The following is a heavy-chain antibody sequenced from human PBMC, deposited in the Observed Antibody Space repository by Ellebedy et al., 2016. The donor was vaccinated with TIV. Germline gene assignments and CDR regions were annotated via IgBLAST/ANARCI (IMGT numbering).Heavy chain of an antibody. Sequence: GGSLRLSXTASGFIFSDYWMNWVRQAPGKGLEWVANIRPDGSEKSYVDSVKGRFTISRDNTKDSLYLQMNSLRAEDTAFYYCARQGKYFYGSGSETWGQGTLVTVSS. D-gene: IGHD3-10*01. CDR2: IRPDGSEK. CDR3: ARQGKYFYGSGSET. CDR1: GFIFSDYW. J-gene: IGHJ5*02. V-gene: IGHV3-7*01.